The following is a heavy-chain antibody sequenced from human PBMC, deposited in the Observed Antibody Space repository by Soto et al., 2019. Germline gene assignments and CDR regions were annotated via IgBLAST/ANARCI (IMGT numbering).Heavy chain of an antibody. CDR1: GVTFSDDY. CDR2: ISTRSDYT. J-gene: IGHJ4*02. V-gene: IGHV3-11*06. CDR3: ARDRDLSSSWSFDY. D-gene: IGHD6-13*01. Sequence: PXGSLRLSCAASGVTFSDDYMTWIRQAPGKGLEWISYISTRSDYTNYADSVKGRFTISRDNAKSSLYLQMNTLRAEDTAVYYCARDRDLSSSWSFDYWGQGILVTVSS.